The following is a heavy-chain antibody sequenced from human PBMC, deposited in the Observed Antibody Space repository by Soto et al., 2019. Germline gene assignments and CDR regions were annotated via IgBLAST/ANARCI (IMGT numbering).Heavy chain of an antibody. Sequence: WWSLRLSCSASVFTFSSYGMHWFRQAPGKGLEWVAVISYDGSNKYYADSVKGRFTISRDNSKNTLYLQMNSLRAEDTAVYYCAKGTSSWHRYFDYWGQGTLVTVSS. CDR2: ISYDGSNK. CDR3: AKGTSSWHRYFDY. J-gene: IGHJ4*02. CDR1: VFTFSSYG. D-gene: IGHD6-13*01. V-gene: IGHV3-30*18.